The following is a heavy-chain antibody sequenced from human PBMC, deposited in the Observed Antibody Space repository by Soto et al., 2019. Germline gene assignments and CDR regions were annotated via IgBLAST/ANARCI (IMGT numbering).Heavy chain of an antibody. V-gene: IGHV1-69*13. D-gene: IGHD6-19*01. J-gene: IGHJ5*02. CDR2: IIPIFGTA. Sequence: SVKVSCKASGGTSSSYAISWVRQAPGQGLEWMGGIIPIFGTANYAQKFQGRVTITADESTSTAYMELSSLRSEDTAVYYCARDEVSGQWLVRGWFDPWGQGTLVTVSS. CDR1: GGTSSSYA. CDR3: ARDEVSGQWLVRGWFDP.